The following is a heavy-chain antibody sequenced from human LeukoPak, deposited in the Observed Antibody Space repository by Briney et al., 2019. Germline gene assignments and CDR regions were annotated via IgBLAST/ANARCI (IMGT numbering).Heavy chain of an antibody. CDR3: ARVGDIVVVPAAPFDY. V-gene: IGHV4-31*03. CDR2: IYYSGST. CDR1: GGSISSGGYY. Sequence: SETLSLTCTVSGGSISSGGYYWSWIRQHPGKGLEWIGYIYYSGSTYYNPSLKSRVTISVDTSKNQFSLKLSSVTAADTAVYYCARVGDIVVVPAAPFDYWGQGTLVTVSS. J-gene: IGHJ4*02. D-gene: IGHD2-2*01.